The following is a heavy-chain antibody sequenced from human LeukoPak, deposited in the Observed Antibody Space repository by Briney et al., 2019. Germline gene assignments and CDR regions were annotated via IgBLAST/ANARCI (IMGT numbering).Heavy chain of an antibody. J-gene: IGHJ6*03. D-gene: IGHD3-22*01. Sequence: SQTLSLTCTVSGGSISSGDYYWSWIRQPPGKGREWIGYIYYSGSTYYNPSLKSRVTISVDKSKNQFSLKLSSVTTADTAVYYGARHYYDSSGYYYYYYMDVWGKGTTVTVSS. CDR2: IYYSGST. CDR1: GGSISSGDYY. CDR3: ARHYYDSSGYYYYYYMDV. V-gene: IGHV4-30-4*08.